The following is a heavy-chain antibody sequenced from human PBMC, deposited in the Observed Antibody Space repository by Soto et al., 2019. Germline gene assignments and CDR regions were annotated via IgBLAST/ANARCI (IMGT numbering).Heavy chain of an antibody. CDR3: TTDLPYYDILTGYYLGYFDY. CDR2: IKSKTDGGTT. D-gene: IGHD3-9*01. CDR1: GFTFSNAW. Sequence: EVQPVESGGGLVKPGGSLRLSCAASGFTFSNAWMNWVRQAPGKGLEWDGRIKSKTDGGTTDYAAPVKGRFTISRDDSKNTLYLQMNSLKTEDTAVYYCTTDLPYYDILTGYYLGYFDYWGQGTLVTVSS. V-gene: IGHV3-15*07. J-gene: IGHJ4*02.